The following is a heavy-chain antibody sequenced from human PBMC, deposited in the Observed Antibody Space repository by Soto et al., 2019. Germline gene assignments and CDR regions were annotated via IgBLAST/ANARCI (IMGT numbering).Heavy chain of an antibody. CDR1: GFTFSSYW. D-gene: IGHD5-12*01. CDR2: IKQDGSEK. CDR3: AGIYSGYALDYMDV. V-gene: IGHV3-7*01. Sequence: GGSLRLSCAASGFTFSSYWMSWVRQAPGKGLEWVANIKQDGSEKYYVGSVKGRFTISRDNAKNSLYLQMNSLRAEDTAVYYCAGIYSGYALDYMDVWGKGTTVTVSS. J-gene: IGHJ6*03.